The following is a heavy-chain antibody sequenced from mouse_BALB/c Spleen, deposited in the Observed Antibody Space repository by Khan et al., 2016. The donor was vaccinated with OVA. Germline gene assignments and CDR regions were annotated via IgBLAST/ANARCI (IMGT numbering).Heavy chain of an antibody. V-gene: IGHV3-1*02. CDR3: AGGFPTY. J-gene: IGHJ3*01. CDR1: GYSITSAYS. Sequence: EVQLQESGPDLVKPSQSLSLTCTVTGYSITSAYSWHWIRQFPGNKLEWMGYIHYSGGTSYNPSLKSRISNTRDTSKNQFFLQLNSVTTEDTATYDCAGGFPTYWGQGTLVTVSA. CDR2: IHYSGGT.